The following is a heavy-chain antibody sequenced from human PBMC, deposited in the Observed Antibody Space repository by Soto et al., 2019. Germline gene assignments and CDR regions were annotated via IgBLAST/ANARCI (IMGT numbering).Heavy chain of an antibody. CDR3: ARSAPITMVRGVKGYYYYAVDV. J-gene: IGHJ6*02. CDR2: IYHSGST. CDR1: GGSISSSNW. V-gene: IGHV4-4*02. Sequence: PSETLSLTCAVSGGSISSSNWWSWVRQPPGKGLEWIGEIYHSGSTNYNPSLKSRVTISVDKSKNQFSLKLSSVTAADTAVYYCARSAPITMVRGVKGYYYYAVDVWGQGTTVTVSS. D-gene: IGHD3-10*01.